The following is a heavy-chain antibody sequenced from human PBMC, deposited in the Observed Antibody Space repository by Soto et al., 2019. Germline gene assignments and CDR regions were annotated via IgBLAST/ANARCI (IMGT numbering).Heavy chain of an antibody. Sequence: LRLSCAAAGFTFSSYWMSWVRQAPGKGLEWVANVKPDGSEKWYVDSVKGRFTISRDNAKNSLYLQMNSLRAEDTAVYYCARGDYYDTSGPFSDAFDIWGQGTMVTVSS. J-gene: IGHJ3*02. CDR1: GFTFSSYW. V-gene: IGHV3-7*02. D-gene: IGHD3-22*01. CDR3: ARGDYYDTSGPFSDAFDI. CDR2: VKPDGSEK.